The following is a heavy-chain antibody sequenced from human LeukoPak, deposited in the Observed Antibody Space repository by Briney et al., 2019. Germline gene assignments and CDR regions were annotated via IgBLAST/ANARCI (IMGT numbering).Heavy chain of an antibody. Sequence: GGSPRLSCAASGFTFSSYSMNWVRQAPGKELEWISYISSSSSTIYYADSVKGRFTISRDNAKNSLYLQMNSLRAEDTAVYYCARSLWGYWGQGTLVTVSS. V-gene: IGHV3-48*01. D-gene: IGHD7-27*01. CDR1: GFTFSSYS. CDR3: ARSLWGY. J-gene: IGHJ4*02. CDR2: ISSSSSTI.